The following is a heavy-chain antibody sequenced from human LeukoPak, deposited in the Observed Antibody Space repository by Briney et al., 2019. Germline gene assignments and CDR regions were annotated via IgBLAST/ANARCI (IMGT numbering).Heavy chain of an antibody. Sequence: PSETLSLTCTVSGGSISSYYWSWIRQPPGKGLEWIGYIYYSGSTNYNPSLKSRVTISVDTSKNQFSLKLSSVTAADTAVYYCARRLRFGELFEDYWGQGTLVTVSS. CDR1: GGSISSYY. CDR3: ARRLRFGELFEDY. D-gene: IGHD3-10*01. CDR2: IYYSGST. V-gene: IGHV4-59*12. J-gene: IGHJ4*02.